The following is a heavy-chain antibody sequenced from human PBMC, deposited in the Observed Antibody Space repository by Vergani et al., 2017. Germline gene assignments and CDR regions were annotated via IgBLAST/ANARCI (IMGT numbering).Heavy chain of an antibody. D-gene: IGHD6-25*01. J-gene: IGHJ5*02. CDR3: ARDTTASENWFDP. CDR2: IYYSGST. V-gene: IGHV4-31*03. CDR1: GGSISSGGYY. Sequence: QVQLQESGPGLVKPSQTLSLTCTVSGGSISSGGYYWSWIRQHPGKGLEWIGYIYYSGSTYYNPSLKSRVTISVDTSKNQFSLKRSSVTAADTAVYYCARDTTASENWFDPWGQGTLVTVSS.